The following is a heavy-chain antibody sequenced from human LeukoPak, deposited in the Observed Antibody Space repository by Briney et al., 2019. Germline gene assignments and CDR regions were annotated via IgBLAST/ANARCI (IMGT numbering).Heavy chain of an antibody. D-gene: IGHD3-22*01. CDR2: ISGSGGTT. CDR1: GFTFNNYA. V-gene: IGHV3-23*01. J-gene: IGHJ4*02. CDR3: AKGLRISMIVIMFDN. Sequence: GGSLRLSCATSGFTFNNYAMTWVRQAPGKGLEWVSGISGSGGTTSYADSVKGQFTISRDNSKNTLYLQVKSLRAEDTAVYYCAKGLRISMIVIMFDNWGQGTLVTVSS.